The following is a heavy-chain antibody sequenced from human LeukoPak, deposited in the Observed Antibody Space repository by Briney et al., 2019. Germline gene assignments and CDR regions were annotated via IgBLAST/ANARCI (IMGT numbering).Heavy chain of an antibody. J-gene: IGHJ4*02. V-gene: IGHV5-51*01. CDR1: GYSFTSYW. Sequence: GESLQISCKGSGYSFTSYWIGWVRQLPGKGLEGMGIIYPGDSDTRYSPSFQGQVTISADKSISTAYLQWSSLKASDTAMYYCARLVVVAATRYYFDYWGQGTLVTVSS. CDR3: ARLVVVAATRYYFDY. D-gene: IGHD2-15*01. CDR2: IYPGDSDT.